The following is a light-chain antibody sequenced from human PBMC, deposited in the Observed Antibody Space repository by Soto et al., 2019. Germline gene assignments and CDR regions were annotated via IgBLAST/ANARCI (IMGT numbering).Light chain of an antibody. CDR1: SSNIGSNT. Sequence: QSVLTQPPSASGTPGQKVTISCSGSSSNIGSNTVTWYQHLPGTAPKLLIYSNNQRSSGVPGRFSGSKSGTSASLAITGVQSEDGADYYCAAWDDSLHVYFVGTGTKLTV. J-gene: IGLJ1*01. V-gene: IGLV1-44*01. CDR2: SNN. CDR3: AAWDDSLHVYF.